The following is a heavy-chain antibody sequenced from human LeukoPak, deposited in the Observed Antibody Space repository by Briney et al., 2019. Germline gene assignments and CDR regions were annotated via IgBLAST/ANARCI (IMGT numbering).Heavy chain of an antibody. J-gene: IGHJ3*02. CDR3: ARRIAVLGGGTAFDM. Sequence: GGSLRLSCVASGFNFDDYGMSWVRQAPGKGLEWISGINWNGAGTGYADSVKGRFTISRDNAQNSLYLQMNNLRDEDTAFYYCARRIAVLGGGTAFDMWGQGTMVTVSS. D-gene: IGHD6-19*01. CDR2: INWNGAGT. CDR1: GFNFDDYG. V-gene: IGHV3-20*04.